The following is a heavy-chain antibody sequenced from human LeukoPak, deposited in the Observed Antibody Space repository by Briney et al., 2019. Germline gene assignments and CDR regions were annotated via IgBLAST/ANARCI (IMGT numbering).Heavy chain of an antibody. Sequence: PSETQSLTCTVSGGSISSGDYYWSWIRQPPGRGLEWIGNIYYSGSTYYNPSLKSRVTISVDTSKNQFSLKLSSVTAADTAVYYCARVPVTERAFDIWGQGTMVTVSS. D-gene: IGHD1-20*01. J-gene: IGHJ3*02. CDR3: ARVPVTERAFDI. V-gene: IGHV4-30-4*01. CDR2: IYYSGST. CDR1: GGSISSGDYY.